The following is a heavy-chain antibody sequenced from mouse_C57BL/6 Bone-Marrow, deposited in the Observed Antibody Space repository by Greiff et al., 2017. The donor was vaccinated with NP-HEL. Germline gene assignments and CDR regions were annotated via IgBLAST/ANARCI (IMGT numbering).Heavy chain of an antibody. D-gene: IGHD1-1*01. CDR3: ARKYGSSYGRYFDV. CDR1: GYTFTSYG. CDR2: IYPRSGNT. J-gene: IGHJ1*03. V-gene: IGHV1-81*01. Sequence: VQLQQSGAELARPGASVKLSCKASGYTFTSYGISWVKQRTGQGLEWIGEIYPRSGNTYYNEKFKGKATLTADKSSSTAYMELRSLTSEDSAVYFCARKYGSSYGRYFDVWGTGTTVTVSS.